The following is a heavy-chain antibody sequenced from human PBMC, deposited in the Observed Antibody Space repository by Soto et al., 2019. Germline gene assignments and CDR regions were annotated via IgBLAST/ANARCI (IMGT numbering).Heavy chain of an antibody. CDR3: ARWGTTGGLDV. D-gene: IGHD3-16*01. Sequence: QVQLVESGGGVVQPGTSLRLSCVGSGFTFRSFVIHWVRQAPGKGLEWVALTSDDGSNTYYDDSVKGRFTISRDNSRNTVDLQMDSLRLEDTALYYCARWGTTGGLDVWGQGTLVSVSS. CDR1: GFTFRSFV. CDR2: TSDDGSNT. V-gene: IGHV3-30*19. J-gene: IGHJ4*02.